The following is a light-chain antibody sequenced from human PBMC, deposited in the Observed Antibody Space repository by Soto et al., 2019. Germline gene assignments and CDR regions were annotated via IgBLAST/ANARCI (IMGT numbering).Light chain of an antibody. CDR1: QNIRTS. CDR2: SAS. CDR3: QHYAFYWS. Sequence: DIQMTQSPSTLSASVGDSVTITCRASQNIRTSLAWYQQKAGKVPNLLIFSASILENGVPLRFSGGGSGTEFTLTISVLQPDLSATYYCQHYAFYWSFGQGTEVQVK. V-gene: IGKV1-5*01. J-gene: IGKJ1*01.